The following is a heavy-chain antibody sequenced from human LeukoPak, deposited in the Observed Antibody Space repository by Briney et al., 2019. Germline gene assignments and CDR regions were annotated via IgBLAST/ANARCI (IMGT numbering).Heavy chain of an antibody. J-gene: IGHJ5*02. CDR2: IYYSGTT. V-gene: IGHV4-59*01. D-gene: IGHD2-2*01. CDR1: GGSINTYY. Sequence: SETLSLTCTVSGGSINTYYWSRIRQPPGKGLEWIGYIYYSGTTDYNPSLKSRVTISVDTSKNQFSLNLTSVTAADTAVYYCARGPSTIWFDPWGQGTLVTVSS. CDR3: ARGPSTIWFDP.